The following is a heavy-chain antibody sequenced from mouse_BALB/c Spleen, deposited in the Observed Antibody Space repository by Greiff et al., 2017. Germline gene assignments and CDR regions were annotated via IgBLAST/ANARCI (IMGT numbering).Heavy chain of an antibody. J-gene: IGHJ4*01. CDR2: ISNGGGST. V-gene: IGHV5-12-2*01. CDR3: ARHYGSSTFYAMDY. CDR1: GFTFSSYT. Sequence: EVKLVESGGGLVQPGGSLKLSCAASGFTFSSYTMSWVRQTPEKRLEWVAYISNGGGSTYYPDTVKGRFTISRDNAKNTLYLQMSSLKSEDTAMYYCARHYGSSTFYAMDYWGQGTSVTVSS. D-gene: IGHD1-1*01.